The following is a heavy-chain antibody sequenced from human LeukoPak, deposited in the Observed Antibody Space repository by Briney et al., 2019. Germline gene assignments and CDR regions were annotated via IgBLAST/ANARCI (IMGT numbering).Heavy chain of an antibody. J-gene: IGHJ5*02. V-gene: IGHV1-2*02. CDR2: INPNSGGT. CDR3: ARVEYYGSGRGPFDP. CDR1: GYTFTGYY. D-gene: IGHD3-10*01. Sequence: ASVKVSCKASGYTFTGYYMHWVRQAPGQGLERMGWINPNSGGTNYAQKFQGRVTMTRDTSISTAYMELSRLRSDDTAVYYCARVEYYGSGRGPFDPWGQGTLVTVSS.